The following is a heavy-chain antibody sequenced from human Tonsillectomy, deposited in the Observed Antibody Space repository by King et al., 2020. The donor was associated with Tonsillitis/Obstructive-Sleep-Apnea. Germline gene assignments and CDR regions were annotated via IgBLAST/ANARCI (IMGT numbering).Heavy chain of an antibody. CDR1: GYKFTSYW. V-gene: IGHV5-51*01. J-gene: IGHJ3*02. D-gene: IGHD6-25*01. CDR3: AIARGGHSAFDI. CDR2: FYPGDSDT. Sequence: EVQLVESGAELKKPGESLKISCTGSGYKFTSYWIGWVRQMPGKGLEWMGIFYPGDSDTNYSPSFQGRVTMSGDKSISTAYLQWSRLQASDTAIYYCAIARGGHSAFDIWGQGTMVTVSS.